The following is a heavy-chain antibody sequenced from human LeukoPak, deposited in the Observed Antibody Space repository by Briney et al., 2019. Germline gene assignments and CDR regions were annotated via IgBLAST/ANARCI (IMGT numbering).Heavy chain of an antibody. V-gene: IGHV1-69*05. CDR3: ASGGSFKGYYFDY. CDR2: IIPIFGTA. D-gene: IGHD1-26*01. J-gene: IGHJ4*02. Sequence: SVKVSCKASGGTFSSYAISWVRQAPGQGLEWMGGIIPIFGTANYAQKFQGRVTITTDESTNTAYMELSSLRSEDTAVYYCASGGSFKGYYFDYWGQGTLVTVSS. CDR1: GGTFSSYA.